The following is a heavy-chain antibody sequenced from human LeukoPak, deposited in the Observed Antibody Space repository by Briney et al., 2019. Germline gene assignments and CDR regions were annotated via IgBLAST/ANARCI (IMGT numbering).Heavy chain of an antibody. J-gene: IGHJ3*02. CDR2: ISAYNGNT. V-gene: IGHV1-18*01. Sequence: ASVKVSCKASGYTFTSYGISWVRQAPGQGLEWMGWISAYNGNTNYAQKLQGRVTMTTDTSTSTACMELRSLRSDDTAVYYCARGGYYDSSGYYRPLNDAFDIWGQGTMVTVSS. CDR1: GYTFTSYG. D-gene: IGHD3-22*01. CDR3: ARGGYYDSSGYYRPLNDAFDI.